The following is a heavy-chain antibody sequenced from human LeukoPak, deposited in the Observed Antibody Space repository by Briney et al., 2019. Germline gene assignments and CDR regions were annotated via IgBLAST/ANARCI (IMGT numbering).Heavy chain of an antibody. CDR1: GGTFSSYA. V-gene: IGHV1-69*13. Sequence: SVKVSCKASGGTFSSYAISWVRQAPGQGLEWMGGVIPIFGTANYAQKFQGRVTITADESTSTAYMELSSLRSEDTAVYYCARAGTYYYGSGSYQEADYWGQGTLVTVSS. J-gene: IGHJ4*02. CDR2: VIPIFGTA. CDR3: ARAGTYYYGSGSYQEADY. D-gene: IGHD3-10*01.